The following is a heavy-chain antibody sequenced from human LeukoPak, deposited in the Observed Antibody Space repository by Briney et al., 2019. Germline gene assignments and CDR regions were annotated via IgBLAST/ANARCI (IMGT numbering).Heavy chain of an antibody. Sequence: PGGSLRLSCAASGLTFSSYAMHWVRQAPGKGLEWVAVISYDGSNKYYADSVKGRFTISRDNSKNTLYLQMNSLRAEDTAVYYCARDRGYNWNDYYYYYGMDVWGKGTTVTVSS. CDR1: GLTFSSYA. CDR3: ARDRGYNWNDYYYYYGMDV. J-gene: IGHJ6*04. CDR2: ISYDGSNK. V-gene: IGHV3-30*04. D-gene: IGHD1-1*01.